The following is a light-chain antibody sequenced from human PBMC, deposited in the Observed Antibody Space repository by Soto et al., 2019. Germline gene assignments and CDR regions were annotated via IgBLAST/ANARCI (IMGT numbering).Light chain of an antibody. Sequence: EIELTQSPGTLSLSPGERATLSCRASQSVRSSYLAWYQQKPGQAPRLLIYGASGRATGIPDRFSGSGSGTDFTLTISRLEPEDFAVYYCQQYGSSPSTFGQWTKLEIK. CDR2: GAS. CDR3: QQYGSSPST. CDR1: QSVRSSY. J-gene: IGKJ2*02. V-gene: IGKV3-20*01.